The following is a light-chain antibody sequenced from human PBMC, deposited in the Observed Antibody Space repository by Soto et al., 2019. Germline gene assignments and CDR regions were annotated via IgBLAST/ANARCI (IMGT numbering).Light chain of an antibody. Sequence: PATLSVSRGDRATLSCRASQSISSSFLAWYRVKPGQTPRLLIHAASTGATGIPARFSGSGSGTEFTLTISSLQSEDFAVYYCQHYYNWPRTFGQGTKVDIK. CDR2: AAS. CDR1: QSISSS. J-gene: IGKJ1*01. V-gene: IGKV3D-15*01. CDR3: QHYYNWPRT.